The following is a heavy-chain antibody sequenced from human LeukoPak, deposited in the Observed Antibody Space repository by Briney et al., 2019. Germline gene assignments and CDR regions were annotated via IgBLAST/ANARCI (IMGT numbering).Heavy chain of an antibody. Sequence: GGSLRLSCAASGFTFSSYSMNGVRQAPGKGLEWVSSISSSSSYIYYADSVKGRFTISRDNAKNSLYLQMNSLRAEDTAVYYCASLSSSFLVDYWGQGTLVTVSS. CDR3: ASLSSSFLVDY. CDR2: ISSSSSYI. CDR1: GFTFSSYS. D-gene: IGHD6-13*01. J-gene: IGHJ4*02. V-gene: IGHV3-21*01.